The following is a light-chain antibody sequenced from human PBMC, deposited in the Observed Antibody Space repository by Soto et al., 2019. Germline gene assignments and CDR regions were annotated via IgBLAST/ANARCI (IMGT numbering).Light chain of an antibody. J-gene: IGLJ1*01. CDR3: FSYTSSGTYV. Sequence: QAVRTQPSSVSGAPGPSITVSCTGTSRDVGNYKYVSLDQQHPGKAPKLMIYEVSNRPSGVSNRFSGSKSGNTASLTISGLQAEDETDYYCFSYTSSGTYVFGTGTKVTVL. V-gene: IGLV2-14*01. CDR2: EVS. CDR1: SRDVGNYKY.